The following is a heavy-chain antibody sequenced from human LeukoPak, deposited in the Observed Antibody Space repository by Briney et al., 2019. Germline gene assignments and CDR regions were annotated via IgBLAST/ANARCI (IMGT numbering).Heavy chain of an antibody. CDR3: ARARNYCSGGSCYYFDY. D-gene: IGHD2-15*01. V-gene: IGHV1-2*06. CDR2: INPNSGGT. J-gene: IGHJ4*02. CDR1: GYTFTVYY. Sequence: ASVTVSCTASGYTFTVYYMHWVRQAPGQGLEWMGRINPNSGGTNYAQKFQGRVTMTRDTSISTAYMELSRLRSDDTAVYYCARARNYCSGGSCYYFDYWGQGTLVTVSS.